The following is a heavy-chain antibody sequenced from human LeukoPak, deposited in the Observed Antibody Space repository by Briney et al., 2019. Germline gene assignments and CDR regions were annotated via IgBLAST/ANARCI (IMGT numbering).Heavy chain of an antibody. V-gene: IGHV4-31*03. D-gene: IGHD3-3*01. CDR1: GGSISSGGYY. Sequence: SQTLSLTCTVSGGSISSGGYYWSWIRQHPGKGLEWIGYIYYSGSTYYNPSLKSRVTISVDTSKNQSSLKLSSVTAADTAVYYCARTIRFLEWSDWFDPWGQGTLVTVSS. J-gene: IGHJ5*02. CDR3: ARTIRFLEWSDWFDP. CDR2: IYYSGST.